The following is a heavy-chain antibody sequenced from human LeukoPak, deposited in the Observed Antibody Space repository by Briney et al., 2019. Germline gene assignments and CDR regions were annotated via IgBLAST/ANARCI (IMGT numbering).Heavy chain of an antibody. V-gene: IGHV4-59*12. CDR2: IYYSGST. Sequence: SETLSLTCTVSGGSISSYYWSWIRQPPGKGLEWIGSIYYSGSTYYNPSLKSRVTISVDTSKNQFSLKLSSVTAADPAVYYCARLVVVIATTYYFDSWGQGTLVTVSS. J-gene: IGHJ4*02. CDR3: ARLVVVIATTYYFDS. CDR1: GGSISSYY. D-gene: IGHD2-15*01.